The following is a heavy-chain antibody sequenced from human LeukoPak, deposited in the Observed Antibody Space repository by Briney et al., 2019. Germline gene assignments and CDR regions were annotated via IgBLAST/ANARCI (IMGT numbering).Heavy chain of an antibody. CDR3: ARVNYYDSYYYYMDV. CDR1: GGTFSSYA. Sequence: GASVKVSCKASGGTFSSYAISWVRQVPGQGLEWMGRIIPIFGTANYAQKFQGRVTITTDESTSTAYMELSSLRSEDTAVYYCARVNYYDSYYYYMDVWGKGTTVTVSS. V-gene: IGHV1-69*05. D-gene: IGHD3-22*01. J-gene: IGHJ6*03. CDR2: IIPIFGTA.